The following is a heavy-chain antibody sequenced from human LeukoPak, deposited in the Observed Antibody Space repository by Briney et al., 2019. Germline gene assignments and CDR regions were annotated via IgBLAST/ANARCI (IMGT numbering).Heavy chain of an antibody. CDR3: ARLIAVTDNYFDY. V-gene: IGHV4-39*01. CDR2: VYYSGST. Sequence: TSETLSLSCTVSGGSISSASYFWGWIRQPPGKGLEWIGSVYYSGSTYYNPSLKSRVTMSVDTSKNQFSLKLSSVTAADTAVYHCARLIAVTDNYFDYWGQGTLVTVSS. D-gene: IGHD6-19*01. CDR1: GGSISSASYF. J-gene: IGHJ4*02.